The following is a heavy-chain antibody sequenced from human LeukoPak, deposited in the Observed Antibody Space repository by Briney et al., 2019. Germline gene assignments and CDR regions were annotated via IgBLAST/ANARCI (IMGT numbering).Heavy chain of an antibody. V-gene: IGHV3-30-3*01. CDR3: ARDLLYDSSSYYYYGMDV. J-gene: IGHJ6*02. CDR1: GFTFSSYA. Sequence: GGSLRLSRAASGFTFSSYAMHWVRQAPGKGLEWVAVISYDGSNKYYADSVKGRFTISRDNSRETLYLQMNSLRAEDTAVYYCARDLLYDSSSYYYYGMDVWGQGTTVTVSS. CDR2: ISYDGSNK. D-gene: IGHD3-22*01.